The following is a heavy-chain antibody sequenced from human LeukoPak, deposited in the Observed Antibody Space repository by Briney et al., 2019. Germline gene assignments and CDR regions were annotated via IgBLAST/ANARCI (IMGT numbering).Heavy chain of an antibody. CDR1: GFTFSSYA. V-gene: IGHV3-30*04. CDR2: ISYDGSNK. Sequence: GRSLRLSCAASGFTFSSYAMHWVRQAPGKGLEWVAVISYDGSNKYYADSVKGRFTISRDNSKNTLYLQMNSLRAEDTAVYYCARSGGDYAFDIWGQGTTVTVSS. J-gene: IGHJ3*02. D-gene: IGHD2-21*02. CDR3: ARSGGDYAFDI.